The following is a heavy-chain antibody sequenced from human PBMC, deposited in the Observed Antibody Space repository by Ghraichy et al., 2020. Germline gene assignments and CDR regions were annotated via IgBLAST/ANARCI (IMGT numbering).Heavy chain of an antibody. CDR2: IYYSGST. CDR3: ARSFRVVRGVISWFDP. V-gene: IGHV4-30-4*01. J-gene: IGHJ5*02. D-gene: IGHD3-10*01. CDR1: GGSISSGDYY. Sequence: SETLSLTCTVSGGSISSGDYYWSWIRQPPGKGLEWIGYIYYSGSTYYNPSLKSRVTISVDTSKNQFSLKLSSVTAADTAVYYCARSFRVVRGVISWFDPWGQGTLVTVSS.